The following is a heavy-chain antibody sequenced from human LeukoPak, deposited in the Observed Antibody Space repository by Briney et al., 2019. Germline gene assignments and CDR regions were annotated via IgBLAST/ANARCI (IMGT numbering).Heavy chain of an antibody. Sequence: PGGSLRLSCVASGFSFSRYDMQWVRQAPGKGLEWVAVILDDGRIKIYGDSVKGRLTISRDNSKNTLYLQMNSLRGEDTAVYYCARAAAETGSFRDNWFDPWGQGTLVTVSS. CDR3: ARAAAETGSFRDNWFDP. CDR1: GFSFSRYD. D-gene: IGHD3-9*01. J-gene: IGHJ5*02. CDR2: ILDDGRIK. V-gene: IGHV3-30*04.